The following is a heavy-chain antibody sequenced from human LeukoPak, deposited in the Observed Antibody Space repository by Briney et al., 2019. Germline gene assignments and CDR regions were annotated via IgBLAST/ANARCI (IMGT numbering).Heavy chain of an antibody. J-gene: IGHJ5*02. CDR3: ARRPLRYPDPFDP. D-gene: IGHD3-9*01. CDR1: GGSISSGGYY. CDR2: IYYSGST. Sequence: SQTLSLTCTVSGGSISSGGYYWSWIRRHPGQGLEWIGYIYYSGSTYYNPSLKSRVTISVDTSKNQFSLKLSSVTAADTAVYYCARRPLRYPDPFDPWGQGTLVTVSS. V-gene: IGHV4-31*03.